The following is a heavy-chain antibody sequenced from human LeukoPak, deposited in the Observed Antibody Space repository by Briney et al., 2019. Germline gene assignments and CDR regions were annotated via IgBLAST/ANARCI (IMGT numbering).Heavy chain of an antibody. CDR2: IYHSGRT. CDR3: ARERIVGATVFFDY. J-gene: IGHJ4*02. V-gene: IGHV4-38-2*02. D-gene: IGHD1-26*01. CDR1: GYSVSSGYY. Sequence: SETLSLTCTVSGYSVSSGYYWGWIRQPPGKGLEWIGSIYHSGRTFYNPSLKSRVTISVDTSKNQFSLKLTSVTAADTAVYYCARERIVGATVFFDYWGQGTLVTVSS.